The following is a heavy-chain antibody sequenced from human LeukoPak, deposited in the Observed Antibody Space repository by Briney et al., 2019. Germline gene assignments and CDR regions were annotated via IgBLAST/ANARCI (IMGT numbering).Heavy chain of an antibody. CDR2: ISYDGSNK. V-gene: IGHV3-30*18. J-gene: IGHJ4*02. CDR1: GFAFSSYG. D-gene: IGHD5-18*01. CDR3: AKDRYTYGTEYFDY. Sequence: PGGSLRLSCAASGFAFSSYGMHWVRQAPGKGLEWVALISYDGSNKYYADSVKGRFTISRDNSKNMLYLQMNSLRAEDTAVYYCAKDRYTYGTEYFDYWGQGTLVTVSS.